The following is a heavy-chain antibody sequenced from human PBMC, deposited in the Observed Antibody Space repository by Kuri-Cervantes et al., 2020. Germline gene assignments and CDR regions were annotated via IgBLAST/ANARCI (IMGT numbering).Heavy chain of an antibody. Sequence: GESLKISCAASGFTFSGSAMHWVRQASGKGLEWVGRIRSKANSYATAYAASVKGRFTISRDDSKNTLYLQMNSLKTEDTAVYYCTTEQLDYGEGIDYWGQGTLVTVSS. CDR2: IRSKANSYAT. CDR1: GFTFSGSA. V-gene: IGHV3-73*01. J-gene: IGHJ4*02. CDR3: TTEQLDYGEGIDY. D-gene: IGHD4-17*01.